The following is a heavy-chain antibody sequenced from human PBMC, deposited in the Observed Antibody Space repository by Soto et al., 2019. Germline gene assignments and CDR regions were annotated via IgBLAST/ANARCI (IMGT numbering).Heavy chain of an antibody. CDR2: ISYGGST. D-gene: IGHD2-15*01. CDR1: GGSINSGGYC. Sequence: QVQLQESGPGLVKPSQTLSLTCTVSGGSINSGGYCWSWIRQHPGKGLDWIGCISYGGSTSYYPSLKSRVTISVDTSKYKFSLTLCSVTAADTAVYYCSRGILVWGQGTLIAVSS. CDR3: SRGILV. J-gene: IGHJ1*01. V-gene: IGHV4-31*03.